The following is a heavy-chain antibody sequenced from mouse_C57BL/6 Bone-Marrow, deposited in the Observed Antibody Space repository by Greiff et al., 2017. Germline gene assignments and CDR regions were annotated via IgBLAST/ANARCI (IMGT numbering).Heavy chain of an antibody. V-gene: IGHV1-61*01. CDR2: IYPSDSET. D-gene: IGHD1-1*01. J-gene: IGHJ2*01. CDR3: ARGDYGSSGYYFDY. Sequence: QVQLQQPGAELVRPGSSVKLSCKASGYTFTSYWLDWVKQRPGQGLEWIGNIYPSDSETHYNQKFKDKATLTVDKSSSTAYMQLISLTSEDSAVYYCARGDYGSSGYYFDYWGQGTTLTVSS. CDR1: GYTFTSYW.